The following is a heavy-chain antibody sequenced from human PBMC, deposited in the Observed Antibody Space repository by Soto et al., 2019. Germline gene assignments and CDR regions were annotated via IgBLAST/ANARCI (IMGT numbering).Heavy chain of an antibody. V-gene: IGHV3-74*01. Sequence: VQLVESGGGLVQPGGSLRLSCAASGFTFSTYWMHWVRQAPGKGLVWVSRIKGDESQINYAHSVEGRFTVSRDNAKNTLYLQINSLRAEDTAVYYCARGALRAYYLDYWGQGALVTVSS. CDR3: ARGALRAYYLDY. CDR2: IKGDESQI. D-gene: IGHD3-10*01. J-gene: IGHJ4*02. CDR1: GFTFSTYW.